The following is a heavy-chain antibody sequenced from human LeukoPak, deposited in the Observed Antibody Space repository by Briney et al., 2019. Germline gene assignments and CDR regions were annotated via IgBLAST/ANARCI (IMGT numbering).Heavy chain of an antibody. Sequence: GGSLRLSCAASGFTFSSNWMYWVRQAPGKGLVWVSRINGDGSSIGYADSVKGRFTISRDNAKNTLYLQMNSLRAEDTAVYYCARSRGGYYYFDYWGQGTLVTVSS. CDR2: INGDGSSI. D-gene: IGHD1-26*01. CDR3: ARSRGGYYYFDY. V-gene: IGHV3-74*01. CDR1: GFTFSSNW. J-gene: IGHJ4*02.